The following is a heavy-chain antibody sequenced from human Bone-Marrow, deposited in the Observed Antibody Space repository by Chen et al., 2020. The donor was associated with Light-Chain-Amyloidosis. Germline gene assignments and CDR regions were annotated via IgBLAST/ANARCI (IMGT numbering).Heavy chain of an antibody. J-gene: IGHJ4*02. V-gene: IGHV1-2*02. CDR1: GYTFTGYY. CDR3: ARGCVEILSGYYFDY. Sequence: QVQLVQSGAEVKKPGASVKVSCKASGYTFTGYYMHWVRQAPGQGLEWMGWINPNSGGTNDAQKFQSRVTMTRDTSISTAYMELSRLRSDDTAVYYCARGCVEILSGYYFDYWGQGTLVTVSS. CDR2: INPNSGGT. D-gene: IGHD3-10*01.